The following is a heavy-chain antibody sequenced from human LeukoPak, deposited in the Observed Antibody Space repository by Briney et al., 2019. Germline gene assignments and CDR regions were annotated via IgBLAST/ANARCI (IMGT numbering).Heavy chain of an antibody. Sequence: GGSLRPSCAASGFTFSSYWMHWVRQAPGEGLVWVSRINSDGSSTSYADSVKGRFTISRDNAKNTLYLQMNSLRAEDTAVYYCARAAYCGGGCHCYFDYWGQGTLVTVSS. CDR3: ARAAYCGGGCHCYFDY. D-gene: IGHD2-21*02. V-gene: IGHV3-74*01. J-gene: IGHJ4*02. CDR2: INSDGSST. CDR1: GFTFSSYW.